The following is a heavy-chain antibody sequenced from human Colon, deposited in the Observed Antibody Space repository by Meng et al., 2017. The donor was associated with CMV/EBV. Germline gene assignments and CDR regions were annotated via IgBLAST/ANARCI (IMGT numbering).Heavy chain of an antibody. D-gene: IGHD3-10*01. CDR1: GASIPSYY. V-gene: IGHV4-4*07. CDR3: ARDSNLSGLAY. CDR2: VYISGNT. Sequence: QVQLPESGPGLVKPSETLSLTFTVSGASIPSYYWSWIRQPARKGLEWIGRVYISGNTNYNPSLKSRVTMSIDTSKNQLSLNIRSVTAADTAVYYCARDSNLSGLAYWVQGTLVTVSS. J-gene: IGHJ4*02.